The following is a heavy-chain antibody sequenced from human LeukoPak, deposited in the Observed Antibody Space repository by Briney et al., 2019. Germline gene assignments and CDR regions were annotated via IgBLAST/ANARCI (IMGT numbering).Heavy chain of an antibody. CDR1: GFTFSDYY. V-gene: IGHV3-11*04. D-gene: IGHD6-19*01. Sequence: GGSLRLSCAASGFTFSDYYMSWIRQAPGKVLEWVSYISSSGSTIYYADSVKGRFTISRDNAKNSLYLQMNSLRAEDTAVYYCAKGAGYSSGWYTGDAFDIWGQGTMVTVSS. J-gene: IGHJ3*02. CDR3: AKGAGYSSGWYTGDAFDI. CDR2: ISSSGSTI.